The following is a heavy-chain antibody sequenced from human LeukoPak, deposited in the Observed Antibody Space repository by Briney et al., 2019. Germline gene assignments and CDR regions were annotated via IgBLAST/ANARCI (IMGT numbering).Heavy chain of an antibody. V-gene: IGHV5-51*01. CDR2: IYPGDSDT. Sequence: GESLQISCKSSGYSFTSYWIGWVRQMPGKGLEWMGIIYPGDSDTRYSPSFQGQVTISADKSISTAYLQWSSLKASDTAMYYCARLYDSSGYYSGYWGQGTLVTVSS. CDR3: ARLYDSSGYYSGY. J-gene: IGHJ4*02. D-gene: IGHD3-22*01. CDR1: GYSFTSYW.